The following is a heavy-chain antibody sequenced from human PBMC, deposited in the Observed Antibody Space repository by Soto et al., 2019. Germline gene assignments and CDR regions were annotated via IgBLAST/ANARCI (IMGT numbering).Heavy chain of an antibody. D-gene: IGHD3-10*01. J-gene: IGHJ6*03. V-gene: IGHV3-74*01. Sequence: EVQLVESGGGLVQPGGSLRLSCAASEFTFSGRSVHWVRQAPGKGLVWVSGIDKVGTDSAYADSVKGRFTSSRDNAKNTVYLQMNSLRVEDTAVSSCARGWFGPDVWGNGTTVTVSS. CDR3: ARGWFGPDV. CDR1: EFTFSGRS. CDR2: IDKVGTDS.